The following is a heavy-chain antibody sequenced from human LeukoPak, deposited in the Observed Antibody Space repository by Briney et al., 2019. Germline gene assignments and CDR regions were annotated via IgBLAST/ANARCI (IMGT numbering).Heavy chain of an antibody. CDR3: ARHVYYYGSGSPSPWDY. J-gene: IGHJ4*02. CDR1: GGSISSGYY. Sequence: SETLSLSCTVPGGSISSGYYWGWLRQPPGKGLEWIGSIYQSGSTYYNPSLKSRVTISVDTSKNQFSLKLSSVAAADTAVYYCARHVYYYGSGSPSPWDYWGQGTLVTVSS. V-gene: IGHV4-38-2*02. CDR2: IYQSGST. D-gene: IGHD3-10*01.